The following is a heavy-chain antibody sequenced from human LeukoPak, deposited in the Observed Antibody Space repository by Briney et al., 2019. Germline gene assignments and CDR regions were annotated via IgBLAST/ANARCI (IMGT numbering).Heavy chain of an antibody. Sequence: PGGSLRLSCAASRFTFSSYAMSCVRQAPGKGLEWVSVMSGSGNSTFYADSVKGRFTISRDNSKNTLYLQMNSLRVEDTAIYYCAKDQEYSYNAARGFFDYWGQGTLVTVSS. CDR2: MSGSGNST. V-gene: IGHV3-23*01. D-gene: IGHD5-18*01. J-gene: IGHJ4*02. CDR1: RFTFSSYA. CDR3: AKDQEYSYNAARGFFDY.